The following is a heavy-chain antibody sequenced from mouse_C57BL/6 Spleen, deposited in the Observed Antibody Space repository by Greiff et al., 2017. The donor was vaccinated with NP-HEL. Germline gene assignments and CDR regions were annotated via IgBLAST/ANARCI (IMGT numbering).Heavy chain of an antibody. V-gene: IGHV1-42*01. Sequence: EVKLVESGPELVKPGASVKISCKASGYSFTGYYMNWVKQSPEKSLEWIGEINPSTGGTTYNQKFKAKATLTVDKSSSTAYMQLKSLTSEDSAVYYCARLGSNYVYAMDYWGQGTSVTVSS. J-gene: IGHJ4*01. CDR1: GYSFTGYY. CDR2: INPSTGGT. CDR3: ARLGSNYVYAMDY. D-gene: IGHD2-5*01.